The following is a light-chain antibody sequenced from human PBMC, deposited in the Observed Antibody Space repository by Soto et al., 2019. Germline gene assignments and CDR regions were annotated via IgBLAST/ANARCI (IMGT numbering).Light chain of an antibody. CDR3: LQDYNYPST. Sequence: IQFTQTPSSLSASVLAGITVICRASQDISNDLGWFQQKPGKAPKLLIYAASILHTGVPSRFSGSGSGSAFSLTITSLQPEDFATYYCLQDYNYPSTFGQGTRLEI. CDR2: AAS. CDR1: QDISND. J-gene: IGKJ5*01. V-gene: IGKV1-6*02.